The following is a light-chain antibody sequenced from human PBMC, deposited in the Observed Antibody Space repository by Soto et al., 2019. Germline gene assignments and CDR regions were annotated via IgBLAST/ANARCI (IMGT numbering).Light chain of an antibody. V-gene: IGLV2-8*01. Sequence: QSALTQPPSASGSPGQSVTISCTGTSSDVGAYDYVSWYQQHPGKAPKLMIYEINKRPSGVPDRFSGSKSGNTASLTVSGLQAEDEADYYCQSYDNSLSGYVFGPGTKLTVL. J-gene: IGLJ1*01. CDR1: SSDVGAYDY. CDR2: EIN. CDR3: QSYDNSLSGYV.